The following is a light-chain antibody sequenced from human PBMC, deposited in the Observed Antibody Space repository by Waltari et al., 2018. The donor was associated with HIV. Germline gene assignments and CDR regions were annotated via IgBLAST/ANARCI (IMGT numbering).Light chain of an antibody. CDR1: SPTIGADFD. V-gene: IGLV1-40*01. CDR3: QSYDRSLSASVV. CDR2: GNK. Sequence: QSVLTQPPSVSGAPGQRVTISCTGGSPTIGADFDVHCYQQIPGTAPKLLISGNKNRPSGVPDRFSASKSGTSASLAITGLQAEDEADYFCQSYDRSLSASVVFGGGTKLTVL. J-gene: IGLJ2*01.